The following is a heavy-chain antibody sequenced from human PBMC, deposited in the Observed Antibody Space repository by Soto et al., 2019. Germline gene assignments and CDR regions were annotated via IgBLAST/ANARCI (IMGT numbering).Heavy chain of an antibody. J-gene: IGHJ4*02. CDR2: IYTSGST. CDR3: AREPTLDSSGYYLDY. D-gene: IGHD3-22*01. V-gene: IGHV4-4*07. CDR1: GGSISSYY. Sequence: PSETLSLTCTVSGGSISSYYWSWIRQPAGKGLEWIGRIYTSGSTNYNPSLKSRVNMSVDTSKNQFSLKLSSVTAADTAVYYCAREPTLDSSGYYLDYWGQGTLVTVSS.